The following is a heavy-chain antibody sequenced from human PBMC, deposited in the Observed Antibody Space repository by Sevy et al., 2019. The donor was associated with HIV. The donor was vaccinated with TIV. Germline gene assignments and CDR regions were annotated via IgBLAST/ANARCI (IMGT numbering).Heavy chain of an antibody. CDR3: AKDEGGYSSGWSYYYGMDV. CDR2: ISYDGSNK. CDR1: GFTFSSYG. Sequence: GGSLRLSCAASGFTFSSYGMHWVRQAPGKGLEWVAVISYDGSNKYYADSVKGRFTISRDNSKNTLYLQMNSLRAEDTAVYYCAKDEGGYSSGWSYYYGMDVWGQGTTVTVSS. D-gene: IGHD6-19*01. V-gene: IGHV3-30*18. J-gene: IGHJ6*02.